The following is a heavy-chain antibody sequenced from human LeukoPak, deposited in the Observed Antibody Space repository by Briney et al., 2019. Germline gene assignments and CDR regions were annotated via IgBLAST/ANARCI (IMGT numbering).Heavy chain of an antibody. D-gene: IGHD1-26*01. J-gene: IGHJ4*02. CDR2: IRYDGSNK. V-gene: IGHV3-30*02. Sequence: GGSLRLSCAASGFTFSSYGMHWVRQAPGKGLEWVAFIRYDGSNKYYADSVKGRFTISRDNSKNTLYPQMNSLRAEDTAVYYCAKDSKTYSGSYGVDYWGQGTLVTVSS. CDR1: GFTFSSYG. CDR3: AKDSKTYSGSYGVDY.